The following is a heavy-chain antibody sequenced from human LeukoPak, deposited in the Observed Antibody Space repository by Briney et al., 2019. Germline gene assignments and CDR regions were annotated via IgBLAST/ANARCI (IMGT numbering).Heavy chain of an antibody. CDR3: ASDNSGWYFDH. CDR1: GGSIRSYY. J-gene: IGHJ4*02. CDR2: IHYTGST. V-gene: IGHV4-59*08. Sequence: SETLSLTCTVSGGSIRSYYWSWIRQTPGKGLEWIGFIHYTGSTYQNPSLKSRVTISVDTSKNHFSLKLTSVTAADTAVYYCASDNSGWYFDHWGQGALATVSS. D-gene: IGHD6-19*01.